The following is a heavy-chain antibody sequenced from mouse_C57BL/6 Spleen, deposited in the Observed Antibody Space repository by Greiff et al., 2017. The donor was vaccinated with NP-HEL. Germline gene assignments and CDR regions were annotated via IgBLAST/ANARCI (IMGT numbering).Heavy chain of an antibody. V-gene: IGHV5-17*01. CDR3: ARGTGKGLYYFDY. CDR1: GFTFSDYG. Sequence: EVQLVESGGGLVKPGGSLKLSCAASGFTFSDYGMHWVRQAPEKGLEWVAYISSGSSTIYYADTLKGRFTISRDNAKNTLFLQMTSLRSEDTAMYYCARGTGKGLYYFDYWGQGTTLTVSS. J-gene: IGHJ2*01. D-gene: IGHD4-1*01. CDR2: ISSGSSTI.